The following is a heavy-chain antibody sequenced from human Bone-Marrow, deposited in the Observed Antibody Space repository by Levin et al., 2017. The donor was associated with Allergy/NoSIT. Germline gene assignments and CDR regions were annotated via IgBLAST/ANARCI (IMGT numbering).Heavy chain of an antibody. CDR3: ASGVLLSTYGMDV. D-gene: IGHD3-16*02. Sequence: ASVKVSCKASGYTFISYHIHWVRQAPGQGLEWMGWMNPYSGNSGYAQKFQGRVTMTRNTSISTAYMELSSLRSEDTAVYYCASGVLLSTYGMDVWGQGTTVTVSS. J-gene: IGHJ6*02. V-gene: IGHV1-8*01. CDR2: MNPYSGNS. CDR1: GYTFISYH.